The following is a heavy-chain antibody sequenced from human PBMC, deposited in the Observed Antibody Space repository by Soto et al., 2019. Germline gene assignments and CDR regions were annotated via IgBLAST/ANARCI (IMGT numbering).Heavy chain of an antibody. J-gene: IGHJ4*02. CDR3: VKDLEVATTILMSWGLGH. CDR1: RFGFDDYA. Sequence: DLSLRLSCLASRFGFDDYAMYWVRQIQGRDLEWVSGITWYSREVGCADSVEGRVTISRDNAKNSVYLQMNSLRAEASALYYCVKDLEVATTILMSWGLGHGGQGALVAVSS. CDR2: ITWYSREV. D-gene: IGHD1-26*01. V-gene: IGHV3-9*01.